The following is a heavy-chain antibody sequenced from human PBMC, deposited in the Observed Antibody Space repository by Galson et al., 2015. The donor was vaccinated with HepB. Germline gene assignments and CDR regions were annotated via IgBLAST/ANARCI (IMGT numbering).Heavy chain of an antibody. J-gene: IGHJ4*02. Sequence: SGAEVKKPGASVKVSCKASGYTFTSYGISWVRQAPGQGLEWMGWISAYNGNTNYAQKLQGRVTMTTDTSTSTAYMELRSLRSDDTAVYYCARDVYCSGGSCYSGGPGPMYYFDYWGQGTLVTVSS. D-gene: IGHD2-15*01. CDR1: GYTFTSYG. CDR3: ARDVYCSGGSCYSGGPGPMYYFDY. CDR2: ISAYNGNT. V-gene: IGHV1-18*01.